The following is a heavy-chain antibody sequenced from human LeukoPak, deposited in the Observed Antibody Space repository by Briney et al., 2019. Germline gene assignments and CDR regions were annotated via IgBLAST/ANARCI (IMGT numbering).Heavy chain of an antibody. V-gene: IGHV3-33*01. CDR2: IWYDGSTK. Sequence: QPGRSLRLSCAASGFTFSSHGMHWVRQAPGKGLEWVAVIWYDGSTKYYADSVKGRFTISRDNSKNTPYLQMDSLRAEDTAVYYCATGDSDFWGQGSLVSVSS. CDR3: ATGDSDF. J-gene: IGHJ4*02. D-gene: IGHD2-15*01. CDR1: GFTFSSHG.